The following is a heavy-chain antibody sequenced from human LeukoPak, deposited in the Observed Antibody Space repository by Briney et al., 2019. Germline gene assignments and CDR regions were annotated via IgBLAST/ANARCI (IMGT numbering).Heavy chain of an antibody. V-gene: IGHV3-33*01. Sequence: GRSVRLSCAASGFTFSSYGMHWVRQAPGKGLEWVAVIWYDGSNKYYADSVKGRFTISRDNSKNTLYLQMNSLRAEDTAVYYCARTPAYYYGSGSYFDYWGQGTLVTVSS. CDR2: IWYDGSNK. CDR3: ARTPAYYYGSGSYFDY. J-gene: IGHJ4*02. CDR1: GFTFSSYG. D-gene: IGHD3-10*01.